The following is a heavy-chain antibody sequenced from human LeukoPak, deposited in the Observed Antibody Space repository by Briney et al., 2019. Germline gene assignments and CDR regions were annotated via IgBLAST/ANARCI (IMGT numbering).Heavy chain of an antibody. D-gene: IGHD6-13*01. CDR1: GFTFSNYA. V-gene: IGHV3-23*01. CDR2: ISGSGGST. Sequence: GGSLRLSCAASGFTFSNYAMSWVRQAPGKGLEWVSAISGSGGSTYYGDSVKGRFTITRDNAKNSLYLQMNSLRAEDTAVYYCARVGVITAAGTFDYWGQGTLVTVSS. CDR3: ARVGVITAAGTFDY. J-gene: IGHJ4*02.